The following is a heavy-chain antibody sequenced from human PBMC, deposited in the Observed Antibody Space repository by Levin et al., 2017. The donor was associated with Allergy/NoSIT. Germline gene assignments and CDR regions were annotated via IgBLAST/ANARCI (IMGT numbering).Heavy chain of an antibody. D-gene: IGHD2-2*01. V-gene: IGHV3-23*01. J-gene: IGHJ5*02. Sequence: ETLSLTCAASGFTFSTYAMSWVRQAPGQGLEWVSAISGNRGSTYYPDSVKGRFTISRDNSKNTLYLQMNSLRAEDTAVYYCARGDCSSTSCSTPNKNWFDPWGQGTLVTVSS. CDR1: GFTFSTYA. CDR3: ARGDCSSTSCSTPNKNWFDP. CDR2: ISGNRGST.